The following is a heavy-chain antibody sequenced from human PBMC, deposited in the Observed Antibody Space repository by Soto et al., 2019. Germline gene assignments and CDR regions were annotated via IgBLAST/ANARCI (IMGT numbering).Heavy chain of an antibody. V-gene: IGHV1-3*01. CDR2: LNAGNGNT. CDR1: GYTFTSYA. J-gene: IGHJ5*02. CDR3: ARDQQQLNRFEH. D-gene: IGHD6-13*01. Sequence: GASLKVSCKASGYTFTSYAMHWVRQAPGARLEGMRWLNAGNGNTKYSQKFQGRVTITRDTSAITAYMELSSLRSEDTAVYDWARDQQQLNRFEHWGQGTQVTVSS.